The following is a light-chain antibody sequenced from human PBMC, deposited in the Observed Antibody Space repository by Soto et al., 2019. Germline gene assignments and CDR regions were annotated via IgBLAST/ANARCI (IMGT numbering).Light chain of an antibody. CDR1: QSFSSSY. CDR3: QQYGSSVYT. J-gene: IGKJ2*01. V-gene: IGKV3-20*01. CDR2: GAS. Sequence: EIVLTQSPGTLSLSPGERATLSCRASQSFSSSYLAWYQQKPGQAPRLLIYGASSRATGIPDRFSGSGSGTDFTLTISRLEPEDCAVYYCQQYGSSVYTFGQGTMLEIK.